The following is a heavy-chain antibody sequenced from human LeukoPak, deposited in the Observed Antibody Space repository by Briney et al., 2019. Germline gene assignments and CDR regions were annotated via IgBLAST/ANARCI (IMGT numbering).Heavy chain of an antibody. CDR3: AVTVAARRSYCFDY. D-gene: IGHD6-6*01. J-gene: IGHJ4*02. Sequence: ASVKVSCKASGYTFTCYYIHWVRQAPGQGLEWMGWISPNSGGTNFAQKFQGRVTMTRDTSISTAYMELSRLRSDDTAVYYCAVTVAARRSYCFDYWGQGTLVTVSS. CDR2: ISPNSGGT. V-gene: IGHV1-2*02. CDR1: GYTFTCYY.